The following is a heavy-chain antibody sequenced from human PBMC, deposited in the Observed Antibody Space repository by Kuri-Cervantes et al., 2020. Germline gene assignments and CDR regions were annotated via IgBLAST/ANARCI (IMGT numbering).Heavy chain of an antibody. CDR3: ARGGPSLQYYYYYGMDV. CDR1: GFTFSSYS. D-gene: IGHD4-11*01. Sequence: GGSLRLSCAASGFTFSSYSMNWVRQAPGKGLEWVSYISSSSSTIYYADSVKGRFTISRDNAKNTLYLQMNSLRAEDTAVYYCARGGPSLQYYYYYGMDVWGQGTTVTVSS. CDR2: ISSSSSTI. V-gene: IGHV3-48*01. J-gene: IGHJ6*02.